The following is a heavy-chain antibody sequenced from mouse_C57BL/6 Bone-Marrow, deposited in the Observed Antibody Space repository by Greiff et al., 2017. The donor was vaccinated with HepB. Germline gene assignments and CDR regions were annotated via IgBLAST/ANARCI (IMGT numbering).Heavy chain of an antibody. CDR3: ARQAPYYGSSPSYAMDY. CDR1: GFTFSDYY. V-gene: IGHV5-12*01. J-gene: IGHJ4*01. CDR2: ISNGGGST. D-gene: IGHD1-1*01. Sequence: EVQLQESGGGLVQPGGSLKLSCAASGFTFSDYYMYWVRQTPEKRLEWVAYISNGGGSTYYPDTVKGRFTISRDNAKNTLYLQMSRLKSEDTAMYYCARQAPYYGSSPSYAMDYWGQGTSVTVSS.